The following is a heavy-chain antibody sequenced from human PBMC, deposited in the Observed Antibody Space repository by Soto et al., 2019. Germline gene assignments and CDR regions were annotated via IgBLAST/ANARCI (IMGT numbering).Heavy chain of an antibody. CDR3: ARSGNAVAVHHYWYFDL. CDR1: GGTFSSYA. V-gene: IGHV1-69*13. Sequence: SVKVSCKAAGGTFSSYAISWVRQAPGQGLEWMGGIIPIFGTANYAQKFQGRVTITADESTSTAYMELSSLRSEDTAVYYCARSGNAVAVHHYWYFDLWGRGTLVTVSS. D-gene: IGHD6-19*01. CDR2: IIPIFGTA. J-gene: IGHJ2*01.